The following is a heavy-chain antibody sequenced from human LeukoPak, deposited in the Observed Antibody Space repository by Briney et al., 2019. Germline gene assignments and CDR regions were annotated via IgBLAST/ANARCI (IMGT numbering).Heavy chain of an antibody. CDR2: TYYRSKWYD. CDR3: ARGRQWLNWFDP. CDR1: GDSLSSNTAA. Sequence: SQTLSLTCAISGDSLSSNTAAWNWIRQSPSRGLEWLGRTYYRSKWYDDYAVSVKSRLTINPDTSKNQFSLQLNSVTPDDTAVYYCARGRQWLNWFDPWGQGTLVTVSS. V-gene: IGHV6-1*01. D-gene: IGHD6-19*01. J-gene: IGHJ5*02.